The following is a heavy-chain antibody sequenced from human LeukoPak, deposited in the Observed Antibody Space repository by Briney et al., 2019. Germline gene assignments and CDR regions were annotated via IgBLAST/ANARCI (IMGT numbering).Heavy chain of an antibody. V-gene: IGHV4-61*02. CDR2: IYSSGST. Sequence: PSETLSLTCTVSGGSISSGSYYWSWIRQPAGKGLEWIGRIYSSGSTNYNPSLKSRVTISVHTSRNQFSLKLSSVTAADTAVYYCARHKTTVDAFDIWGQGTMVTVSS. D-gene: IGHD4-17*01. CDR1: GGSISSGSYY. CDR3: ARHKTTVDAFDI. J-gene: IGHJ3*02.